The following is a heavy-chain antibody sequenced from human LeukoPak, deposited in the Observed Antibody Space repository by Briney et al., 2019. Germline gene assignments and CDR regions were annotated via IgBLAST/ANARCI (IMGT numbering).Heavy chain of an antibody. V-gene: IGHV4-61*08. CDR2: IYYSGST. CDR1: GGSISSGGYY. D-gene: IGHD3-10*01. CDR3: ARDLGVWFGAPGGMDV. J-gene: IGHJ6*02. Sequence: SETLSLTCTVSGGSISSGGYYWSWIRQHPGKGLEWIGYIYYSGSTNYNPSLKSRVTMSVDTSKNQFSLKLSSVTAADTAVYYCARDLGVWFGAPGGMDVWGQGTTVTVSS.